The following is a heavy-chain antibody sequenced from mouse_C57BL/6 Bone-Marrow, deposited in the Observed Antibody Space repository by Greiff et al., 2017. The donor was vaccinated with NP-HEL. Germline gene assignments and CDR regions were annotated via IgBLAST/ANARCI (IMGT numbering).Heavy chain of an antibody. V-gene: IGHV1-59*01. J-gene: IGHJ1*03. CDR2: IDPSDSYT. CDR1: GYTFTSYW. CDR3: ARYYFWYFDV. Sequence: QVQLQQPGAELVRPGTSVKLSCKASGYTFTSYWMHWVKQRPGQGLEWIGVIDPSDSYTNYNQKFKGKATLTVDTSSSTAYMQLCSLTSEDSAVYYCARYYFWYFDVWGTGTTVTVSS. D-gene: IGHD1-1*01.